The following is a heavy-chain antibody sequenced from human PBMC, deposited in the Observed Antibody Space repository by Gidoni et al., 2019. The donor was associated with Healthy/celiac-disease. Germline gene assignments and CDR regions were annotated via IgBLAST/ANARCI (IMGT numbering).Heavy chain of an antibody. D-gene: IGHD5-12*01. CDR3: ARHQVGRYSGYSDYYYGMDV. Sequence: QLQLQESGPGLVKPSETLSLTCTVPGGSISSSSYYWGWIRQPPGKGLEWIGSIYYSGSTYYNPSLKSRVTISVDTSKNQFSLKLSSVTAADTAVYYYARHQVGRYSGYSDYYYGMDVWGQGTTVTVSS. CDR1: GGSISSSSYY. CDR2: IYYSGST. J-gene: IGHJ6*02. V-gene: IGHV4-39*01.